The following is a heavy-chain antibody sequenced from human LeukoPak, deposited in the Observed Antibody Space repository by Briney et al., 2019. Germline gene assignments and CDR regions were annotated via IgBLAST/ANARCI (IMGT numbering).Heavy chain of an antibody. J-gene: IGHJ6*03. CDR3: ARSQLTIFGYYYYMDV. CDR1: GGSFSGYY. CDR2: INHSGST. D-gene: IGHD3-3*01. V-gene: IGHV4-34*01. Sequence: MPSETLSLTCAVYGGSFSGYYWSWIRQPPGKGLEWIGEINHSGSTNYNPSLKSRVTISVDTSKNQSSLKLSSVTAADTAVYYCARSQLTIFGYYYYMDVWGKGTTVTVSS.